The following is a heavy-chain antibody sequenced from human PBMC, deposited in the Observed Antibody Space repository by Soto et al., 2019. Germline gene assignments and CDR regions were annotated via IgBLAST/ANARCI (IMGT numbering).Heavy chain of an antibody. CDR2: ISSSSSYI. Sequence: LSLTCAASGFTFSSYSMNWVRQAPGKGLEWVSSISSSSSYIYYADSVKGRFTISRDNAKNSLYLQMNSLRAEDTAVYYCARSKYYDYIWGSYAMDVWGKGTTVTVSS. CDR1: GFTFSSYS. J-gene: IGHJ6*03. V-gene: IGHV3-21*01. D-gene: IGHD3-16*01. CDR3: ARSKYYDYIWGSYAMDV.